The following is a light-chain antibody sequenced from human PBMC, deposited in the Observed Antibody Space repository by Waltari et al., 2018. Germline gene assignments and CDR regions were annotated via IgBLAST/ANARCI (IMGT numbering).Light chain of an antibody. CDR3: QQYQSYSGT. CDR1: QSISSW. J-gene: IGKJ1*01. V-gene: IGKV1-5*03. Sequence: DIQMTQSPSTLSASVGDRVTITCRASQSISSWLAGYQQKPGKAPKLLIQKASTLRSGVPSRFSGSGSGTEFTLTISSLQADDFATYYCQQYQSYSGTFGQGTKVEVK. CDR2: KAS.